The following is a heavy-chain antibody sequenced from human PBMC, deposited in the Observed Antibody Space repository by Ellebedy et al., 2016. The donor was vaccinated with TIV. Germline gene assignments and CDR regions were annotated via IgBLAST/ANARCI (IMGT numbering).Heavy chain of an antibody. Sequence: GESLKISCTASGFTFSNYAMTWVRQAPGKGLEWVSTITSGGVAYYTDSVRGRFAISRDNSKNTLYLQMSSLRAEDTAVYYCASLYDILVNWGQGTLVTVSS. CDR2: ITSGGVA. V-gene: IGHV3-23*01. CDR1: GFTFSNYA. J-gene: IGHJ4*02. D-gene: IGHD3-9*01. CDR3: ASLYDILVN.